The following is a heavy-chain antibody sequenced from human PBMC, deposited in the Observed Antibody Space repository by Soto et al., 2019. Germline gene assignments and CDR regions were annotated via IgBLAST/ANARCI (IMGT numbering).Heavy chain of an antibody. J-gene: IGHJ3*01. Sequence: EVQLVESGGGLVQPGGSLRLSCAASGFTFSSSEMYWVRQAPGKGLEWISYIHPGGQTIFYAESVKGRFTISRDNAKHSVYLQMNSLRAADTDVYYCAIRGSSWGRGTKVTVSS. V-gene: IGHV3-48*03. D-gene: IGHD2-2*01. CDR3: AIRGSS. CDR1: GFTFSSSE. CDR2: IHPGGQTI.